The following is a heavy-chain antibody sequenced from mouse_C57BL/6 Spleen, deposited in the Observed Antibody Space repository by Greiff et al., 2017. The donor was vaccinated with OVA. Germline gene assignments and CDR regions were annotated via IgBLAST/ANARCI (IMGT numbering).Heavy chain of an antibody. V-gene: IGHV1-26*01. Sequence: EVQLQQSGPELVKPGASVKISCKASGYTFTDYYMNWVKQSHGKSLEWIGDINPNNGGTSYNQKFKGKATLSVDNSSSTAYMEISSLTSEDPAVYYGAWSSSTWFAYWGQGTLVTVSA. CDR2: INPNNGGT. J-gene: IGHJ3*01. CDR1: GYTFTDYY. CDR3: AWSSSTWFAY. D-gene: IGHD1-1*01.